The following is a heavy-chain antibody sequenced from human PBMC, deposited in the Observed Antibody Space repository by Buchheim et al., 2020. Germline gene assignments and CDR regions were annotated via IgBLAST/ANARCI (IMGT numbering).Heavy chain of an antibody. J-gene: IGHJ6*02. CDR3: ARDVPEFGVGVAYYYYHGMDV. CDR1: GFTFSDYY. CDR2: ISSSGRII. V-gene: IGHV3-11*01. Sequence: QVQLVESGGGLVKPGGSLRLSCAASGFTFSDYYMSWIRQAPGKGLEWISYISSSGRIIYYADSVKGRFTISRDNAKNSLYLQMNSLRAEDSAVYYCARDVPEFGVGVAYYYYHGMDVWGQGTT. D-gene: IGHD3-3*01.